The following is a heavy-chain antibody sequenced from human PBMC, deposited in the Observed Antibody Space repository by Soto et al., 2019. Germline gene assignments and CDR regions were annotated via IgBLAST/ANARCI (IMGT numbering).Heavy chain of an antibody. D-gene: IGHD4-17*01. CDR3: AIERGPHDYCDYGSGGNWFDP. CDR2: IIPILGIA. Sequence: QVQLVQSGAEVKKPGSSVKVSCKASGGTFSSYTISWVRQAPGQGLEWMGRIIPILGIANYAQKFQGRFTITADKSTSTAYMEMSSLRSEDTAVYYCAIERGPHDYCDYGSGGNWFDPWGQGTLVTVSS. J-gene: IGHJ5*02. CDR1: GGTFSSYT. V-gene: IGHV1-69*08.